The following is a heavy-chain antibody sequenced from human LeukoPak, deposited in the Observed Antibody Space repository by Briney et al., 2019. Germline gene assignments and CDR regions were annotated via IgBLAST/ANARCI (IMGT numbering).Heavy chain of an antibody. CDR2: INQDGSEK. J-gene: IGHJ4*02. CDR3: AREYRAWFGELVRHLDY. D-gene: IGHD3-10*01. Sequence: GGSLRLSCAVSGFRFSSSWMGWVRQAPGQGLEWVGNINQDGSEKNYVDSVKGRFTISRDNAKSSLYLQMNSLRAEDTAVYYCAREYRAWFGELVRHLDYWGQGTLVTVSS. CDR1: GFRFSSSW. V-gene: IGHV3-7*01.